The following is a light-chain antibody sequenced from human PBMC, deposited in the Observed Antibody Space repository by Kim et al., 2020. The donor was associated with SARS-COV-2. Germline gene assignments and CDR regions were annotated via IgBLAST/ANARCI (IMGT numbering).Light chain of an antibody. J-gene: IGLJ3*02. V-gene: IGLV2-14*03. CDR1: SADVGGYNW. CDR2: DVT. Sequence: GQSITISCTGTSADVGGYNWVSWYQQHPGKAPQLIIYDVTKRPSGVSDRFSGSKFGNTASLTVSGLQGEDEAVYFCTSYASSGSWVFGGGTKVTVL. CDR3: TSYASSGSWV.